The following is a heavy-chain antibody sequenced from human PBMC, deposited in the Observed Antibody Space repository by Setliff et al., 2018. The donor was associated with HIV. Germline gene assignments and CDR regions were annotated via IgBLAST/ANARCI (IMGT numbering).Heavy chain of an antibody. J-gene: IGHJ4*02. CDR1: GFTFSSYA. D-gene: IGHD3-16*02. V-gene: IGHV3-48*01. Sequence: GGSLRLSCAASGFTFSSYAMNWVRQAPGKGLEWVSYISSSSTTIYYADSVKGRFTISRDNAKKSLYLQMNSLRAEDTAVYYCASPYYDFVWGSYQPDYWGQGTLVTVSS. CDR3: ASPYYDFVWGSYQPDY. CDR2: ISSSSTTI.